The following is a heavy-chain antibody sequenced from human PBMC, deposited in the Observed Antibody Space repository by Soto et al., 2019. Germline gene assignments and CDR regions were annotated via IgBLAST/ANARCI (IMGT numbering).Heavy chain of an antibody. V-gene: IGHV3-30*18. CDR3: AKVPSIEDIVLVPAATPAPDY. CDR2: ISYDGSNK. CDR1: GFNFRSYG. Sequence: GGSLSLSCTASGFNFRSYGMHWVRQAPGKGLEWVAVISYDGSNKYYADSVKGRFTISRDNSKNTLYLQMNSLRAEDTAVYYCAKVPSIEDIVLVPAATPAPDYWGQGTLVTVSS. D-gene: IGHD2-2*01. J-gene: IGHJ4*02.